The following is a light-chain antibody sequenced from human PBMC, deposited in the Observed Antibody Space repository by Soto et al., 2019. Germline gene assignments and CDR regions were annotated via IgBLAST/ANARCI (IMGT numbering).Light chain of an antibody. CDR2: GAS. CDR3: QNYHSDPWT. V-gene: IGKV1-5*01. Sequence: DLQMTQSPSTLSASVGDRVTITCRASQSIRSWLACYQWKPGKATKLLIYGASSLESGVPLRFSDSGSGTEFTLTIISMQPDDFATYYCQNYHSDPWTFGQGTKVEVK. CDR1: QSIRSW. J-gene: IGKJ1*01.